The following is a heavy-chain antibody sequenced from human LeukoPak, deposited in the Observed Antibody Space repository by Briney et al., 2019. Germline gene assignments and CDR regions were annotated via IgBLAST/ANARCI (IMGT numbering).Heavy chain of an antibody. D-gene: IGHD6-19*01. V-gene: IGHV3-21*04. CDR1: GFTFSSSTFGSYT. Sequence: RESLRLSCATSGFTFSSSTFGSYTMNWVRQAPGKGLEWVSSISSTGTYIYYTDSVKGRFTISRDIANSLLYLQMNSLRAEDTAVYFCARAVGSGPGGHFDYWGQGTLVSVSP. CDR3: ARAVGSGPGGHFDY. CDR2: ISSTGTYI. J-gene: IGHJ4*02.